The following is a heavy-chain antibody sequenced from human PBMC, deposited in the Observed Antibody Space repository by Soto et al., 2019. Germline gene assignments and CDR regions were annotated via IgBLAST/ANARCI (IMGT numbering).Heavy chain of an antibody. CDR2: LYTSGTT. J-gene: IGHJ4*01. CDR1: GDSISGYY. CDR3: ARVGGTGYYWYFDY. D-gene: IGHD1-20*01. V-gene: IGHV4-4*07. Sequence: SETLSLTCTVSGDSISGYYWSWIRQPAGQALECIGRLYTSGTTNYNPSLRSRVTMSVDTSKNQFSLELSSVTAADTAVYYCARVGGTGYYWYFDYWGPGRRVTLSS.